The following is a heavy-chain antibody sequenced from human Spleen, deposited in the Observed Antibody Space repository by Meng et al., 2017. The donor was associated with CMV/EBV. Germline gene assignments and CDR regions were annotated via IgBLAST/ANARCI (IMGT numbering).Heavy chain of an antibody. CDR1: GFTFSNYA. Sequence: GESLKISCAASGFTFSNYAMTWVRQAPGKGLEWVSQISSGGGSTYYAASLKGRFTISRDNSKNTLYLQMNSLRAEDTAVYYCAKGRYYYDSSGYWDLAPGLLWGQGTLVTVSS. D-gene: IGHD3-22*01. CDR2: ISSGGGST. V-gene: IGHV3-23*01. CDR3: AKGRYYYDSSGYWDLAPGLL. J-gene: IGHJ4*02.